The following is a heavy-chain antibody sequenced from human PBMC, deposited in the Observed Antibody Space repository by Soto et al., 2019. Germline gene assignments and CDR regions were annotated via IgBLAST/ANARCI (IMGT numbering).Heavy chain of an antibody. D-gene: IGHD2-2*01. V-gene: IGHV3-33*01. CDR3: ASDPARPHYCSSTSCYRPRYYYYGMDV. CDR1: GFTFSSYG. J-gene: IGHJ6*02. CDR2: IWYDGSNK. Sequence: PGGFLRLSCAASGFTFSSYGMHWVRQAPGKGLERVAVIWYDGSNKYYADSVKGRFTISRDNSKNTLYLQMNSLRAEDTAVYYCASDPARPHYCSSTSCYRPRYYYYGMDVWGQGTTVTVSS.